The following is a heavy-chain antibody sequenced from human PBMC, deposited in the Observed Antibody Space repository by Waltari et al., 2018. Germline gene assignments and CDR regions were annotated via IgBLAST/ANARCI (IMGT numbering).Heavy chain of an antibody. CDR2: ISVSGTTI. D-gene: IGHD6-13*01. Sequence: EVQLVESGGGLVQPGGSLRLSCAASGFTFSSYEMNWVRQAPGKGPEVVSYISVSGTTIYYADSVKGRFTISRDNAKNSLYLQMNSLRAEDTAVYYCAKESGSSWSPLDYWGQGTLVTVSS. V-gene: IGHV3-48*03. CDR1: GFTFSSYE. CDR3: AKESGSSWSPLDY. J-gene: IGHJ4*02.